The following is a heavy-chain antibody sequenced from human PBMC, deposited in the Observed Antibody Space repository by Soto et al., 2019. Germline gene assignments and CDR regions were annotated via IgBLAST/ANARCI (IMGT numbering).Heavy chain of an antibody. V-gene: IGHV1-2*02. CDR2: INPNSGGT. CDR1: GYTFTGYY. D-gene: IGHD6-6*01. CDR3: ARDSSIAARRVYYYYGMDV. J-gene: IGHJ6*02. Sequence: ASVQVSCKASGYTFTGYYMHWVRHSPGQGLEWMGWINPNSGGTNYAQKFQGRVTMTRDTSISTAYMELSRLRSDDTAVYYCARDSSIAARRVYYYYGMDVWGQGTTVTVSS.